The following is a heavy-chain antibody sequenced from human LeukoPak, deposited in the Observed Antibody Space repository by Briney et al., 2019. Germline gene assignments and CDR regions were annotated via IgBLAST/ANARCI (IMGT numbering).Heavy chain of an antibody. CDR1: GGSISSSSYY. CDR3: AREYSSSWYYYYYYMDV. CDR2: IYYSGST. D-gene: IGHD6-13*01. Sequence: PSETLSLTCTVSGGSISSSSYYWGWIRQPPGKGLEWIGSIYYSGSTFYNPSLKSRVTISVDTSKNQFSLKLSSVTAADTAVYYCAREYSSSWYYYYYYMDVWGKGTTVTISS. V-gene: IGHV4-39*07. J-gene: IGHJ6*03.